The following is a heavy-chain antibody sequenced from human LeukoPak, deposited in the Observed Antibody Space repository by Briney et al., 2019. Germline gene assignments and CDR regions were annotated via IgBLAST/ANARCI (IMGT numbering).Heavy chain of an antibody. CDR2: LNPNSGDT. CDR1: GGTFSSYA. CDR3: ARDSDLIKVFYDC. Sequence: ASVKVSCKASGGTFSSYAISWVRQAPGQGLEWMGWLNPNSGDTNYAQKFQGRVTMTRDTSISTAYMELSRLRSDDTAVYYCARDSDLIKVFYDCWGQGTLVTVSS. J-gene: IGHJ4*02. D-gene: IGHD2-8*01. V-gene: IGHV1-2*02.